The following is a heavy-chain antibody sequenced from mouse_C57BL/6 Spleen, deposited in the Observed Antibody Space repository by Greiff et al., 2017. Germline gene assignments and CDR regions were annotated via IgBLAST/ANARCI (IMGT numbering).Heavy chain of an antibody. CDR2: IYPGDGDT. V-gene: IGHV1-82*01. D-gene: IGHD1-1*01. Sequence: VQLQESGPELVKPGASVKISCKASGYAFSSSWMNWVKQRPGKGLEWIGRIYPGDGDTNYNGKFKGKATLTADKSSSTAYMQLSSLTSEDSAVYFCARHYETYFDYWGQGTTLTVSS. CDR1: GYAFSSSW. CDR3: ARHYETYFDY. J-gene: IGHJ2*01.